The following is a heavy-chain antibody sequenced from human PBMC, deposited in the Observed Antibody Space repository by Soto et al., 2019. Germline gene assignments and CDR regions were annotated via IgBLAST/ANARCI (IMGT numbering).Heavy chain of an antibody. D-gene: IGHD7-27*01. CDR2: IWYDGSNR. Sequence: LRLSCAASGFIFSSFGMHWVRQAPGKGLEWVAHIWYDGSNRYYADSVKGRFTISRDNSRNTLYLQMNSLRAEDTAVYHCVRDLLGSGGHFDYWGQGTRVTVS. J-gene: IGHJ4*02. V-gene: IGHV3-33*01. CDR1: GFIFSSFG. CDR3: VRDLLGSGGHFDY.